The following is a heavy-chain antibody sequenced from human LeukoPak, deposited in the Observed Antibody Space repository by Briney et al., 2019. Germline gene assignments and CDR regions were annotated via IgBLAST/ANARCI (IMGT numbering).Heavy chain of an antibody. D-gene: IGHD6-19*01. CDR1: GYTFTSYY. J-gene: IGHJ5*02. CDR2: INPSGGST. V-gene: IGHV1-46*03. CDR3: ARDASGWPFDP. Sequence: ASVKVSCKASGYTFTSYYMHWVRQAPGQGLEWMGIINPSGGSTSYARKFQGRVTMTRDTSTSTVYMELSSLRSEDTAVYYCARDASGWPFDPWGQGTLVTVSS.